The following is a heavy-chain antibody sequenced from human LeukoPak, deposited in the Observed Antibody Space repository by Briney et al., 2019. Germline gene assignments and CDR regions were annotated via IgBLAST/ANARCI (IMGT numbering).Heavy chain of an antibody. J-gene: IGHJ4*02. CDR1: GFTFSSYG. CDR2: ISGSGGST. CDR3: AKSPSLWFGELSPPDY. Sequence: PAGGSLRLSCAASGFTFSSYGMSCVRQAPGKGREWVSAISGSGGSTYYADSVKGRFTISRDNSKNTLYLQMNSLRAEDTAVYYCAKSPSLWFGELSPPDYWGQGTLVTVSS. D-gene: IGHD3-10*01. V-gene: IGHV3-23*01.